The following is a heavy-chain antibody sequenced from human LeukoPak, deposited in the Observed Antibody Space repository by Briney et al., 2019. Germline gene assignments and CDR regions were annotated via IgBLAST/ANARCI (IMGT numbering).Heavy chain of an antibody. CDR2: IFSSTLV. CDR3: ARSGPQWLVSRGWFDP. V-gene: IGHV3-48*02. CDR1: GFTFTSYG. Sequence: PGGSLRLSCEASGFTFTSYGMHWVRQSPGKGLEWVSFIFSSTLVNYADSVKGRFTISRDNAKKSIYLQMRSLRDEDTAVYYCARSGPQWLVSRGWFDPWGQGTLVTVSS. J-gene: IGHJ5*02. D-gene: IGHD6-19*01.